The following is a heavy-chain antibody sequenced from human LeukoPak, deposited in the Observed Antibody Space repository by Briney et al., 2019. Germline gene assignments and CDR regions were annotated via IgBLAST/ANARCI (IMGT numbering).Heavy chain of an antibody. Sequence: ASVKVSCTVSGCTLTELSMHWVRQAPGKGLEWMGGFDPEDGETIYAQKFQGRVTMTEDTSTSTAYMELRSLRSDDTAVYYCARSVRGVIGHWGQGTLVTVSS. CDR2: FDPEDGET. J-gene: IGHJ4*02. V-gene: IGHV1-24*01. CDR1: GCTLTELS. D-gene: IGHD3-10*01. CDR3: ARSVRGVIGH.